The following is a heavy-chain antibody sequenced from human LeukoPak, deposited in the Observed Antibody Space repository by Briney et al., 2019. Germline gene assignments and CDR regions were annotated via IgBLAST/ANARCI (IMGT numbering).Heavy chain of an antibody. V-gene: IGHV4-61*01. CDR2: IYYSGST. CDR3: ARGRGYYYDSSGLAY. D-gene: IGHD3-22*01. Sequence: PSETLSLTCTVSGGSVSSGSYYWSWIRQPPGKGLEWIGYIYYSGSTNYNPSLKSRVTISVDTSKNQFSLKLSSVTAADTAVYYCARGRGYYYDSSGLAYWGQGTLVTVSS. J-gene: IGHJ4*02. CDR1: GGSVSSGSYY.